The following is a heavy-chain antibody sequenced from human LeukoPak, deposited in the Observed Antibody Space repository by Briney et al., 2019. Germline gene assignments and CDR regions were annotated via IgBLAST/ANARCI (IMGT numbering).Heavy chain of an antibody. V-gene: IGHV1-18*01. CDR1: GGTFSSYA. Sequence: ASVKVSCKASGGTFSSYAISWVRQAPGQGLEWMGWISAYNGNTNYAQKLQGRVTMTTDTSTSTAYMELRSLRSDDTAVYYCARGGPLVVVPAAITWSDYWGQGTLVTVSS. CDR2: ISAYNGNT. CDR3: ARGGPLVVVPAAITWSDY. D-gene: IGHD2-2*01. J-gene: IGHJ4*02.